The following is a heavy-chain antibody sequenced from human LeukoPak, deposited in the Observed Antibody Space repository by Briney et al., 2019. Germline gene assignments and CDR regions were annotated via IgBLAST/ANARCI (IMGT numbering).Heavy chain of an antibody. Sequence: SEPLSLTCTVSGGSISSYYWSWIPQPPGKGLECIGHIHYSGSTNHNPSLKSRVTISVDTSKNQFSLKLSSVTAADTAVYYCARTDSSGGYVFDYWGQGTLVTVSS. D-gene: IGHD6-19*01. CDR1: GGSISSYY. V-gene: IGHV4-59*01. J-gene: IGHJ4*02. CDR3: ARTDSSGGYVFDY. CDR2: IHYSGST.